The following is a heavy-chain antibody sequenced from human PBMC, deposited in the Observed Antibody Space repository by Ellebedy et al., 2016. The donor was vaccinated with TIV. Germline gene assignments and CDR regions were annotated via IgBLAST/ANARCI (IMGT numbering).Heavy chain of an antibody. J-gene: IGHJ6*02. Sequence: SETLSLXXTVSGGSVSSGSYYWSWIRQPPGKGLEWIGYIYYSGSTNYNPSLKSRVTISVDTSKNQFSLKLSSVTAADTAVYYCARGRMDWRVVPAAGYYYYYGMDVWGQGTTVTVSS. CDR3: ARGRMDWRVVPAAGYYYYYGMDV. D-gene: IGHD2-2*01. V-gene: IGHV4-61*01. CDR1: GGSVSSGSYY. CDR2: IYYSGST.